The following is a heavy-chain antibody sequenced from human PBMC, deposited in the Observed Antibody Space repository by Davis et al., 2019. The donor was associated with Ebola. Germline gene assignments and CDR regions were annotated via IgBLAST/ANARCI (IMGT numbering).Heavy chain of an antibody. D-gene: IGHD6-13*01. CDR1: GYTLTELS. V-gene: IGHV1-24*01. CDR2: FDPEDGET. CDR3: ARRAAAGGDYYYYGMDV. Sequence: ASVKVSCKVSGYTLTELSMHWVRQAPGKGLEWMGGFDPEDGETIYAQKFQGRVTMTEDTSTDTTYMELSSLRSEDTAVYYCARRAAAGGDYYYYGMDVWGQGTTVTVSS. J-gene: IGHJ6*02.